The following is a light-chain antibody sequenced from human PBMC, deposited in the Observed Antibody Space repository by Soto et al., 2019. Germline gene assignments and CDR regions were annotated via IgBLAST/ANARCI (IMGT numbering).Light chain of an antibody. CDR1: QGISSY. CDR3: LQQNSCSALS. Sequence: DIQLTQSPSFLSASVGDRVTITCRASQGISSYLAWYQQKPGKAPKLLIYVASTLQSGVPSRFSGSGSGTEFTLTISSLRPQVFATYYCLQQNSCSALSFGGGTKVEIK. J-gene: IGKJ4*01. V-gene: IGKV1-9*01. CDR2: VAS.